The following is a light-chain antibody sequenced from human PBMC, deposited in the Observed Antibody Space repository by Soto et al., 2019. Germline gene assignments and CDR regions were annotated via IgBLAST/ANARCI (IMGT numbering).Light chain of an antibody. CDR3: QQYNNWPLT. CDR2: DAS. V-gene: IGKV3D-15*01. CDR1: QTVSRS. J-gene: IGKJ4*01. Sequence: EIVLTQSPGTLSLSPGERATLSFRASQTVSRSALAWYQQKPGQPPRLLIYDASTRATGFPARFSGSGSGTEFTLTISSLQSEDFAVYYCQQYNNWPLTFGGGTKVDIK.